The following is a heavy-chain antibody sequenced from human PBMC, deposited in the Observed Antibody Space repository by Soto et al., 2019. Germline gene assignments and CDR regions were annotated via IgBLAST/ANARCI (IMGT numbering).Heavy chain of an antibody. CDR2: IIPIFGTA. Sequence: SVKLSCKASGGTFSSYAISWVRQAPGQGLEWMGGIIPIFGTANYAQKFQGRVTITADKSTSTAYMELSSLRSEDTAVYYCATQGEGAIFWSGYPYYYYGMDVWGQGTTVTVSS. D-gene: IGHD3-3*01. CDR1: GGTFSSYA. J-gene: IGHJ6*02. CDR3: ATQGEGAIFWSGYPYYYYGMDV. V-gene: IGHV1-69*06.